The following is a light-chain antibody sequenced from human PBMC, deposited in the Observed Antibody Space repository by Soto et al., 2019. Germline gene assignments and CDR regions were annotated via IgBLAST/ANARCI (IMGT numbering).Light chain of an antibody. V-gene: IGLV2-14*01. Sequence: QSALTQPASVSGSAGQSITIFCTGTSSDVGGYNYVSWYQQHPGKAPKLMIYEVSNRPSGVSNRFSGSKSGNTASLTISGLQAEDEADYYCSSYTSSSTLYVFVTGTKVTVL. CDR1: SSDVGGYNY. CDR3: SSYTSSSTLYV. CDR2: EVS. J-gene: IGLJ1*01.